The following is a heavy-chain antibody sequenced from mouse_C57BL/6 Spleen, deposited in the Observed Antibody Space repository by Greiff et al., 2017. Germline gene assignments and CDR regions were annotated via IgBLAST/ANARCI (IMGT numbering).Heavy chain of an antibody. CDR2: ISGGGGNT. Sequence: EVKLQESGGGLVKPGGSLKLSCAASGFTFSSYTMYWVRQTPEKRLEWVATISGGGGNTYYTDSVKGRFTISRCNAKNTLDLQRSSLRSEDTALYYGARHSDYYGSSYDWYFDVWGTGTTVTVSS. J-gene: IGHJ1*03. CDR1: GFTFSSYT. D-gene: IGHD1-1*01. CDR3: ARHSDYYGSSYDWYFDV. V-gene: IGHV5-9*01.